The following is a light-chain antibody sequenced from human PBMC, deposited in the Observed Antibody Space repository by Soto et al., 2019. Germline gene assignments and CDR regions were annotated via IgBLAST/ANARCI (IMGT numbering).Light chain of an antibody. CDR3: RLYGRLPMFS. CDR1: QSVSSSY. J-gene: IGKJ2*01. CDR2: GAS. Sequence: ETVLTQSPSILSLSPGERATLSSRASQSVSSSYLAWYQQKPGQAPRILIYGASSRATGIPDRFSGSGSRTDFSLTIGGLGPVVFGVYYWRLYGRLPMFSFGQGTKVEIK. V-gene: IGKV3-20*01.